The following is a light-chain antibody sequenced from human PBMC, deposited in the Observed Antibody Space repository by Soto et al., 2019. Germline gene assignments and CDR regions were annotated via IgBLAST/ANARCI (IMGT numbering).Light chain of an antibody. CDR2: GNI. CDR1: SSNIGAGYD. CDR3: QSYDSSLTVV. J-gene: IGLJ2*01. V-gene: IGLV1-40*01. Sequence: QSVLTQPPSVSGAPGQRVTISCTGSSSNIGAGYDVHWYQQVPGTAPKLLIYGNINRPSGVPDRFSGSKSGTSASLAITGLQAADEADYYCQSYDSSLTVVFGGGTKLTVL.